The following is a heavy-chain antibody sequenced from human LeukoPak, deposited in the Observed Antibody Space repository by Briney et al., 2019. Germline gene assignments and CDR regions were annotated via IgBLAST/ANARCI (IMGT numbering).Heavy chain of an antibody. V-gene: IGHV3-23*01. Sequence: GGSLRLSCAASGFTFSSYAMSWVRQAPGKGLEWVSAISGSGGSTYYADSVKGRFTISRDNSKNTLYLQMNSLRAEDTAVYYCAKDRNYYASRPKPGDYWGQGTLVTVSS. CDR1: GFTFSSYA. CDR2: ISGSGGST. CDR3: AKDRNYYASRPKPGDY. D-gene: IGHD3-22*01. J-gene: IGHJ4*02.